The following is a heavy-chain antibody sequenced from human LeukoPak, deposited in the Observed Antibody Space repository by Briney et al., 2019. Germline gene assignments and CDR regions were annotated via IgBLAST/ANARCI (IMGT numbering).Heavy chain of an antibody. CDR3: ARRFLDYMDV. Sequence: SETLSLTCTVSGESVNPYYWNWIRQSAGKGLEWIGHIYKSGTTNFNPSLTSRVTMSLDTSRNQFSLKLRSVTAADTAVYFCARRFLDYMDVWGKGTTVIVSS. D-gene: IGHD3-10*01. J-gene: IGHJ6*03. CDR2: IYKSGTT. V-gene: IGHV4-4*07. CDR1: GESVNPYY.